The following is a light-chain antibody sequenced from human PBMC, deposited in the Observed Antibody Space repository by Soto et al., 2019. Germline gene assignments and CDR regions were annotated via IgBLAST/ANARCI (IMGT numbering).Light chain of an antibody. Sequence: QSVLTQPASVSGSPGQSITISCTGTSSDIGSYNFVSWYHQHPGKAPKLMIYEVSNRPSGVSDRFSGSKSGNTASLTISGLQAEDEADYYCSSFRSGTTLFGTGTKVTVL. CDR3: SSFRSGTTL. J-gene: IGLJ1*01. V-gene: IGLV2-14*01. CDR1: SSDIGSYNF. CDR2: EVS.